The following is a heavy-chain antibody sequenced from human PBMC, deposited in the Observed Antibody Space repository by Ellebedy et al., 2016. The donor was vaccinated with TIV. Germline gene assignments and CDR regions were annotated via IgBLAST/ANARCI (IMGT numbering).Heavy chain of an antibody. CDR2: ITESGGNT. CDR1: GLTFSSHA. V-gene: IGHV3-23*01. D-gene: IGHD6-25*01. Sequence: PGGSLRLSCAASGLTFSSHAMSWVRQAPGKGLEWVSSITESGGNTYYADSVKGRFTIARDNANNSLFLQMNSLRDDDTAVYYCARGGGGYFLDWGQGTLVSVSS. J-gene: IGHJ4*02. CDR3: ARGGGGYFLD.